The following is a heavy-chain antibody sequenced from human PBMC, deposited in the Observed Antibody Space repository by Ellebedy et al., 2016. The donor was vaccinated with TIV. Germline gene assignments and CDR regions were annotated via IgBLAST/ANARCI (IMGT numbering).Heavy chain of an antibody. Sequence: GEPLKISCAASGFIFSDCWMTWVRQAPGKGLEFVANIDQGGNAKHYVDSVKGRFTISRDNAKNSLFMQMNNLRAEDTAVYYCARTGYGYHGMDVWGQGTTVSVSS. CDR3: ARTGYGYHGMDV. V-gene: IGHV3-7*03. CDR1: GFIFSDCW. J-gene: IGHJ6*02. D-gene: IGHD5-12*01. CDR2: IDQGGNAK.